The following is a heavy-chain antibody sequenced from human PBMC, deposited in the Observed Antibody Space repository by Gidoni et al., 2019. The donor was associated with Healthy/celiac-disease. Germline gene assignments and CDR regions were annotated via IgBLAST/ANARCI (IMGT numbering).Heavy chain of an antibody. V-gene: IGHV3-53*01. CDR3: ARGRIAAAGTIDAFDI. J-gene: IGHJ3*02. D-gene: IGHD6-13*01. CDR1: GFTVSCNY. CDR2: IYSGGST. Sequence: EVQLVESGGGLIQPGGSLRLSCAASGFTVSCNYMSWVRQAPGKGLEWVSVIYSGGSTYYADSVKGRFTISRDNSKNTLYLQMNSLRAEDTAVYYCARGRIAAAGTIDAFDIWGQGTMVTVSS.